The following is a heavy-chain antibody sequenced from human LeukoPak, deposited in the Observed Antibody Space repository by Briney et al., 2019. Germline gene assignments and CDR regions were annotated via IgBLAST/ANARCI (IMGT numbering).Heavy chain of an antibody. CDR3: AKPSRDFDSSGYSHFDY. CDR1: GFTFNSYG. Sequence: GGSLRLSCAASGFTFNSYGIHWVRQAPGKGLEWVAFIRYDGSSKYYVDSVKGRFTISRDNSKNTLYLQMHSLRAEDTAIYYCAKPSRDFDSSGYSHFDYWGQGTLVTVSS. D-gene: IGHD3-22*01. CDR2: IRYDGSSK. V-gene: IGHV3-30*02. J-gene: IGHJ4*02.